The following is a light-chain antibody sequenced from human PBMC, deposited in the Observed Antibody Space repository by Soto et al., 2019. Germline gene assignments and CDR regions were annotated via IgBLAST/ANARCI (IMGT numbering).Light chain of an antibody. Sequence: EIVLTQSPGTLSLSPGERATLSCRASQSVSNTCLAWYRQKPGQAPRLLIYGASSRATGIPDRFSGSGSGTDFTLTIDRLEPEDFAVYYCQQHGTSPQTFGQGTKVEIK. CDR1: QSVSNTC. V-gene: IGKV3-20*01. CDR3: QQHGTSPQT. J-gene: IGKJ1*01. CDR2: GAS.